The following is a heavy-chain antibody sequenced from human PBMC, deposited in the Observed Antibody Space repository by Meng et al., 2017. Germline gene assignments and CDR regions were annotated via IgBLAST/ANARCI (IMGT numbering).Heavy chain of an antibody. D-gene: IGHD4-17*01. V-gene: IGHV1-24*01. J-gene: IGHJ6*02. CDR2: FDPEDGET. CDR1: GYTLTELS. Sequence: ASVKVSCKVSGYTLTELSMHWVRQAPGKGLEWMGGFDPEDGETIYAQKFQGRVTMTEDTSTDTAYMELSSLRSEDTAVYYCARGAYVTKRYYYYYYGMDVWGQGTTVTVSS. CDR3: ARGAYVTKRYYYYYYGMDV.